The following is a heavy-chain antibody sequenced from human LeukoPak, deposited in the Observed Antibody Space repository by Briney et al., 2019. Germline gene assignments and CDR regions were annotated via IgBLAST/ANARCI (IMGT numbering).Heavy chain of an antibody. D-gene: IGHD5-12*01. CDR3: AREGRVATIVSPSGYNWFDP. CDR2: IIPIFGTA. CDR1: GGTFSSYA. J-gene: IGHJ5*02. Sequence: SVKVSCEASGGTFSSYAISWVRQAPGQGLEWMGGIIPIFGTANYAQKFQGRVTITADESTSTAYMELSSLRSEDTAVYYCAREGRVATIVSPSGYNWFDPWGQGTLVTVSS. V-gene: IGHV1-69*13.